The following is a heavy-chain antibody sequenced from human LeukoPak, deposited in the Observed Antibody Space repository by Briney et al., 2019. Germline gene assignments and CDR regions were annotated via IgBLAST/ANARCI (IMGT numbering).Heavy chain of an antibody. CDR1: GGSISSGSYY. CDR3: AREVYYYGSGMEGYYYYGMDV. V-gene: IGHV4-61*02. D-gene: IGHD3-10*01. Sequence: PSQTLSLTCTVSGGSISSGSYYWRWIRQPAGKGLEWIGRIYTTGGTNYNHSLKSRVTISVDTSTNQFSLKLSSVTAADTAVYYCAREVYYYGSGMEGYYYYGMDVWGQGTTVTVSS. J-gene: IGHJ6*02. CDR2: IYTTGGT.